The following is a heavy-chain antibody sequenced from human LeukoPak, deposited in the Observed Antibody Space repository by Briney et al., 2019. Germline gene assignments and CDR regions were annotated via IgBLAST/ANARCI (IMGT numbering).Heavy chain of an antibody. J-gene: IGHJ6*03. CDR2: INSDGSST. CDR3: ARGGGYSYGTSFMDV. CDR1: GFTFSSYW. D-gene: IGHD5-18*01. V-gene: IGHV3-74*01. Sequence: GGSLRLSCAASGFTFSSYWMHWVRQAPGKGLVWVSRINSDGSSTSHADSVKGRFTISRDNAKNTLYLQMNSLRAEDTAVYYCARGGGYSYGTSFMDVWGKGTTVTVSS.